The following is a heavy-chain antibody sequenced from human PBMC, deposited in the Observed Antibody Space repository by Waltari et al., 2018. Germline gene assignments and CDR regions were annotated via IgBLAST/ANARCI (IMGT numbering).Heavy chain of an antibody. J-gene: IGHJ6*02. CDR2: ISMSGSTI. CDR1: GFTFRSYE. V-gene: IGHV3-48*03. CDR3: ARGRCSGGSCYSDYYYYGMDV. Sequence: EVQLVESGGGLVQPGGSLRLSCAASGFTFRSYEMNWVRQAPGKGLGLVSYISMSGSTIYYADSVKGRVTISRDNAKNSLYLQMNSLRAEDTAVYYCARGRCSGGSCYSDYYYYGMDVWGQGTTVTVSS. D-gene: IGHD2-15*01.